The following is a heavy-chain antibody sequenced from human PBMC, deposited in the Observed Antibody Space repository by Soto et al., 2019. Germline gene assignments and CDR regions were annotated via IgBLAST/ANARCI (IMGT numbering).Heavy chain of an antibody. D-gene: IGHD6-19*01. CDR1: GFTFSSYS. V-gene: IGHV3-48*02. Sequence: GGSLRLSCAASGFTFSSYSMNWVRQAPGKGLEWVSYISSSSSTIYYADSVKGRFTISRDNAKNSLYLQMNSLRDEDTAVYYCARDRRLTAVAGTSHYFDYWGQGTLVTVSS. J-gene: IGHJ4*02. CDR2: ISSSSSTI. CDR3: ARDRRLTAVAGTSHYFDY.